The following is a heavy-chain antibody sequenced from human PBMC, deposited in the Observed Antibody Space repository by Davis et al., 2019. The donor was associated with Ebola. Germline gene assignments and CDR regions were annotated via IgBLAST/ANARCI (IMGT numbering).Heavy chain of an antibody. D-gene: IGHD1-26*01. J-gene: IGHJ6*04. Sequence: GSLRLSCIVSGGSINSSPYYWGWIRQPPGKGLEWIGSVHYRGSTYFNPSLKSRVTLFVDTSKNHFSLKMSSVTAADTAVYYCARHDVGAPLHNRYGLDVWGTGTTVTVSS. CDR2: VHYRGST. V-gene: IGHV4-39*01. CDR3: ARHDVGAPLHNRYGLDV. CDR1: GGSINSSPYY.